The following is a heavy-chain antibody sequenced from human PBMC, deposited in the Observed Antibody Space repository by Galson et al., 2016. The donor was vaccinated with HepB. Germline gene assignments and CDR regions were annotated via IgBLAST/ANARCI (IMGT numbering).Heavy chain of an antibody. CDR2: INAGNGNT. J-gene: IGHJ4*02. V-gene: IGHV1-3*01. Sequence: SVKVSCKASGYTFTSYAMHWVRQAPGQRLEWMGWINAGNGNTRYSQKFQGRVTFTRDTSASTAYMELSSLRSEDKAVYYCARDLPGSNFDYWGQGTLVTVSS. CDR1: GYTFTSYA. CDR3: ARDLPGSNFDY. D-gene: IGHD3-10*01.